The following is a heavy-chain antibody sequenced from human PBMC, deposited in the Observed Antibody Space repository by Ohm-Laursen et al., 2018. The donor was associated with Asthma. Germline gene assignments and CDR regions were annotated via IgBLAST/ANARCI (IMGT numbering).Heavy chain of an antibody. CDR1: GFIFDEYA. D-gene: IGHD2-8*01. J-gene: IGHJ4*02. V-gene: IGHV3-9*01. CDR2: ISWNSGSI. Sequence: SLRLSCTASGFIFDEYAMHWVRQAPGKGLEWVSGISWNSGSIAYADSVRGRFTISRDNAKNSLYLQMNSLRAEDTAVYYCARATNSDGLVDYWGQGTLVTVSS. CDR3: ARATNSDGLVDY.